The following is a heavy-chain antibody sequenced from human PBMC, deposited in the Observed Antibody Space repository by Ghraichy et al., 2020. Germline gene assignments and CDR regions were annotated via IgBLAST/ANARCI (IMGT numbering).Heavy chain of an antibody. D-gene: IGHD2-15*01. CDR3: ARDKGFRIVDYYFDY. CDR1: GFTFSSYG. CDR2: IWYDGSNK. V-gene: IGHV3-33*01. J-gene: IGHJ4*02. Sequence: GSLRLSCAASGFTFSSYGMHWVRQAPGKGLEWVAVIWYDGSNKYYADSVKGRFTISRDNSKNTLYLQMNSLRAEDTAVYYCARDKGFRIVDYYFDYWGQGTLVTVSS.